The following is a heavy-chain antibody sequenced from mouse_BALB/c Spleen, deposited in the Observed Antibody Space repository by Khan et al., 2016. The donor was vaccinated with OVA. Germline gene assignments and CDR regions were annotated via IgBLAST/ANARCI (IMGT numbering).Heavy chain of an antibody. D-gene: IGHD2-3*01. CDR3: ARDDGYSRFAY. J-gene: IGHJ3*01. Sequence: QVQLLQSGPELVRPGVSVKISCKGPGYTFTDYPMHWVQQSHVKSLEWIGAVSTYYGNANYNQKFKGKAIMTVDKSSSTVYMELARLTSDDSAIYYCARDDGYSRFAYWGQGTLVTVSA. V-gene: IGHV1S137*01. CDR1: GYTFTDYP. CDR2: VSTYYGNA.